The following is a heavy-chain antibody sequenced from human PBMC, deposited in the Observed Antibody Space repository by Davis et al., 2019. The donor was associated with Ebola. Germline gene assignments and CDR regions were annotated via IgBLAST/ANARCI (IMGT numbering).Heavy chain of an antibody. Sequence: AASVKVSCKASGGTFSSYAISWVRQALGQGLEWMGGIIPIFGTANYAQKFQGRVTITADKSTSTAYMELSSLRSEDTAVYYCARVRVYSSSSYWFDPWGQGTLVTVSS. V-gene: IGHV1-69*06. J-gene: IGHJ5*02. CDR2: IIPIFGTA. D-gene: IGHD6-6*01. CDR3: ARVRVYSSSSYWFDP. CDR1: GGTFSSYA.